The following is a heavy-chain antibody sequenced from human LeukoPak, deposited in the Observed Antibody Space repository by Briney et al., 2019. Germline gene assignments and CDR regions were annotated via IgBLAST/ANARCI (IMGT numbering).Heavy chain of an antibody. CDR1: GGSITSGTYY. Sequence: RASETLSLTCTVSGGSITSGTYYWSWIRQPAGKGLEWIGRFYTSGSTNYNPSLKSRVTVSVDTSKNQFSLKLSSVTAADTAVYYCARGRPAGIWGQGTMVTVSS. V-gene: IGHV4-61*02. J-gene: IGHJ3*02. CDR3: ARGRPAGI. CDR2: FYTSGST.